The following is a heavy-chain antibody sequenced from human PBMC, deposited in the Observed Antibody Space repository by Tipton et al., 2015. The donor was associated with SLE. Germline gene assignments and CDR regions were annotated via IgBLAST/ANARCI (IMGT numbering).Heavy chain of an antibody. CDR3: ARGGSWFDS. V-gene: IGHV4-59*11. CDR2: IYYSGIT. Sequence: TLSLTCTVSGGSISVHYWTWFRQPPGKGLEWIGYIYYSGITNYNPSLKSRVTISVDRSKNQFSLKLTSVTAADTAVYYCARGGSWFDSWGQGTLVTVSS. CDR1: GGSISVHY. D-gene: IGHD3-10*01. J-gene: IGHJ5*01.